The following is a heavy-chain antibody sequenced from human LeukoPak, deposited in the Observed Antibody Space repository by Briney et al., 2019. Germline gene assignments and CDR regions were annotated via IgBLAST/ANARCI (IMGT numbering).Heavy chain of an antibody. CDR3: AKAGDYNYYYYMDV. V-gene: IGHV3-9*01. CDR2: ISWNSGSI. Sequence: GGSLRLSCAASGFTFDDYAMHWVRQAPGKGLEWVSGISWNSGSIGYADSVKGRFTISRDNAKNSLYLQINSLRAEDTALYYCAKAGDYNYYYYMDVWGKGTTVTVSS. D-gene: IGHD2-21*02. CDR1: GFTFDDYA. J-gene: IGHJ6*03.